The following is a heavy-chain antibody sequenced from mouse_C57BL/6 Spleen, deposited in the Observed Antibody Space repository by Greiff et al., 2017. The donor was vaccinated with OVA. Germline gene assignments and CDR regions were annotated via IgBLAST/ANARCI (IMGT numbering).Heavy chain of an antibody. Sequence: EVKLMESGPELVKPGDSVKISCKASGYSFTGYFMNWVMQSHGKSLEWIGRINPYNGDTFYNQKFKGKATLTVDKSSSTAHMELRSLTSEDSAVYYCARPADYYGSSPAWFAYWGQGTLVTVSA. J-gene: IGHJ3*01. CDR2: INPYNGDT. CDR3: ARPADYYGSSPAWFAY. V-gene: IGHV1-20*01. D-gene: IGHD1-1*01. CDR1: GYSFTGYF.